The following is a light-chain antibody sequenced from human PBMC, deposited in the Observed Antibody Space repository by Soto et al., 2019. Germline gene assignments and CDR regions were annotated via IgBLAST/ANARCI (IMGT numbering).Light chain of an antibody. J-gene: IGLJ1*01. Sequence: SVLTQPPSASGSPGHSVTISSTGTSSDVGGYNYVSWYQQHPGKAPKLMIYEVSKRPSGVPDRFSGSKSGNTASLTVSGLQAEDEVDYDCSSYAASNNVACVFGTGNKVTV. CDR1: SSDVGGYNY. V-gene: IGLV2-8*01. CDR2: EVS. CDR3: SSYAASNNVACV.